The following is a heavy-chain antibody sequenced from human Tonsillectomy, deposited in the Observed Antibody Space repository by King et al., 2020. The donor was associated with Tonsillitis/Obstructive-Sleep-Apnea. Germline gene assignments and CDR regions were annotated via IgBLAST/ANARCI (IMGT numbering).Heavy chain of an antibody. CDR1: GYTFTSYY. J-gene: IGHJ4*02. CDR2: INASGGSP. Sequence: QLVQSGAELKKPGASVTVSCKASGYTFTSYYIHWVRQAPGQGLEWMGIINASGGSPNYAQKFQGRVTMTRDTSTNTVYMDLSSLRSEDTAVYYCARELGAGGFDYWGQGTLVTASS. V-gene: IGHV1-46*01. CDR3: ARELGAGGFDY. D-gene: IGHD3-16*01.